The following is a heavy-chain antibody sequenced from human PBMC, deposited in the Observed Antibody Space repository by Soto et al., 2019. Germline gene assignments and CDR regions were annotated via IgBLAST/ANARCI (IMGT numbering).Heavy chain of an antibody. J-gene: IGHJ3*01. CDR1: GDSISSSRAY. Sequence: SETLSLTCTVSGDSISSSRAYWVWIRQPPGKGLEWIGSIYYGGTTYYNPSLQSRVTISVDTSKNLFSLSLSSVTAADTAIYYCARRGLIVLPLWGQGTMVTVSS. V-gene: IGHV4-39*01. D-gene: IGHD3-22*01. CDR2: IYYGGTT. CDR3: ARRGLIVLPL.